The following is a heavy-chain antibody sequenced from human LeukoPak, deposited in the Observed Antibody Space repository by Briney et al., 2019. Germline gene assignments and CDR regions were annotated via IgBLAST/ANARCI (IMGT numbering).Heavy chain of an antibody. CDR3: ARVSSTIFRDWFDL. J-gene: IGHJ5*02. CDR2: INPENGGT. D-gene: IGHD2/OR15-2a*01. Sequence: AASVTVSCKASGYTFIDFYMHWVRQAPGQGLEWMGWINPENGGTNYAQRFQGRVTMTRDTSISTAYRELSRLRSDDTAAYYCARVSSTIFRDWFDLWARGTLVTVSS. V-gene: IGHV1-2*02. CDR1: GYTFIDFY.